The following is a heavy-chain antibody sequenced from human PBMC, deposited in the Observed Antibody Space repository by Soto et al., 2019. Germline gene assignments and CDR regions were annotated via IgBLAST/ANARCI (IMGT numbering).Heavy chain of an antibody. V-gene: IGHV4-39*01. D-gene: IGHD6-19*01. J-gene: IGHJ4*02. CDR1: GGSISHNSYY. CDR3: VRRYSSGWYYFDY. CDR2: IFYSGII. Sequence: SETLSLTCTVSGGSISHNSYYWGRIRQPPGKGLEWIGSIFYSGIINYNPSLKSRVTISVDTSKNQFSLDVNSLTAADTAVYYCVRRYSSGWYYFDYWGQGTLVT.